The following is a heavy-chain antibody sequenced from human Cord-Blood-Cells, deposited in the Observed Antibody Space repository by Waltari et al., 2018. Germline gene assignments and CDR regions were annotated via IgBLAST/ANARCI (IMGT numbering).Heavy chain of an antibody. D-gene: IGHD3-10*01. CDR2: ISGSVGST. CDR1: GFTFSSYA. J-gene: IGHJ4*02. CDR3: AKGAYRGSYYKVDY. Sequence: EVQLLESGGGLVQPGGSLRLSCAASGFTFSSYAMSWVRQAQGKGLEWVSAISGSVGSTYYADSVKGRFTISRDNSKNTLYLQMNSLRAEDTAVYYCAKGAYRGSYYKVDYWGQGTLVTVSS. V-gene: IGHV3-23*01.